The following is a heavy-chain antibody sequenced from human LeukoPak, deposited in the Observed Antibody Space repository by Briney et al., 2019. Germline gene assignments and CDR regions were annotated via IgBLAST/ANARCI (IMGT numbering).Heavy chain of an antibody. Sequence: ASVKVSCKASGYTFTSYGISWVRQAPGQGLEWMGWISAYNGNTNYAQKLQGRVTITTDTSTSTAYMELRSLRSDDTAVYYCARGGLVFLSGVTNPSWYFDYWGQGTLVTVSS. J-gene: IGHJ4*02. CDR3: ARGGLVFLSGVTNPSWYFDY. V-gene: IGHV1-18*01. D-gene: IGHD4-23*01. CDR1: GYTFTSYG. CDR2: ISAYNGNT.